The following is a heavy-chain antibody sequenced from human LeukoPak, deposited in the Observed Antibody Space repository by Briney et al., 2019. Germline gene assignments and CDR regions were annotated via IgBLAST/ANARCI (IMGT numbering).Heavy chain of an antibody. Sequence: SETLSLTCTVSVGSISIYYWSWIRQPAGKGLEWIGRIQASGSTNYNPSLKSRVTISVDKSKNQFSLKLSSVTAADTAVYYFASDSASGWYFWGQGTLVTVSS. CDR3: ASDSASGWYF. J-gene: IGHJ4*02. V-gene: IGHV4-4*07. CDR1: VGSISIYY. D-gene: IGHD6-19*01. CDR2: IQASGST.